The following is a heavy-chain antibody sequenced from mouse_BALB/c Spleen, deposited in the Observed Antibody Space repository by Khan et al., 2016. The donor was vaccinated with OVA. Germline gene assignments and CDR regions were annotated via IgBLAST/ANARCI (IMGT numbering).Heavy chain of an antibody. Sequence: EVKLVESGGDSVKPGGSLKLSCAVSGFTFSTYAMSWVRQTPEKRLEWVASISSGGSTYYPDSVKGRFTISRDKSRNIVYLQMTSLRSVDMVRYYCASEASRYNEYYFDYWGQGTTLTVSS. CDR2: ISSGGST. D-gene: IGHD2-14*01. J-gene: IGHJ2*01. V-gene: IGHV5-6-5*01. CDR3: ASEASRYNEYYFDY. CDR1: GFTFSTYA.